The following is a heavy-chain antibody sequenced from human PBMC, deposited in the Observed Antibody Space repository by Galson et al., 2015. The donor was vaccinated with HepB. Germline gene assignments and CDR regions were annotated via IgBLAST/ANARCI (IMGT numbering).Heavy chain of an antibody. CDR2: INPSGGST. CDR3: ARSVEEWDFWFGCDP. Sequence: SVKVSCKASGYTFTSYYMHWVRQAPGQGLEWMGIINPSGGSTSYAQKLQGRVTMTRDTSTSTVYMELSSLRSEDTAVYYCARSVEEWDFWFGCDPWGQGTLVTVSS. D-gene: IGHD3-3*01. CDR1: GYTFTSYY. J-gene: IGHJ5*02. V-gene: IGHV1-46*04.